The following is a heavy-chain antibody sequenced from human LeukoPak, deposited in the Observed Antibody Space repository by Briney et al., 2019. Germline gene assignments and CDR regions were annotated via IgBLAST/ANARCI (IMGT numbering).Heavy chain of an antibody. CDR2: IIPIFGTA. J-gene: IGHJ6*03. D-gene: IGHD3-22*01. CDR1: GYTFTGYY. Sequence: ASVKVSCKASGYTFTGYYMHWVRQAPGQGLEWMGGIIPIFGTANYAQKFQGRVTITADKSTSTAYMELSSLRSEDTAVYYCARNYDIDYYYYYMDVWGKGTTVTVSS. V-gene: IGHV1-69*06. CDR3: ARNYDIDYYYYYMDV.